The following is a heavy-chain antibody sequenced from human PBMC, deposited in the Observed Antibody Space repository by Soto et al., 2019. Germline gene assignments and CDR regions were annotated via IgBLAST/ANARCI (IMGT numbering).Heavy chain of an antibody. CDR2: IYPGDSDT. Sequence: GESLKISCRGSGYSFTSYWIGWVRQMPGKGLEWMGIIYPGDSDTRYSPSFQGQVTISVDKSINAAYLQWSSLKASDTAMYYCARRITGRTTGGAFHVWGQGTMVTVS. V-gene: IGHV5-51*01. J-gene: IGHJ3*01. D-gene: IGHD3-3*01. CDR3: ARRITGRTTGGAFHV. CDR1: GYSFTSYW.